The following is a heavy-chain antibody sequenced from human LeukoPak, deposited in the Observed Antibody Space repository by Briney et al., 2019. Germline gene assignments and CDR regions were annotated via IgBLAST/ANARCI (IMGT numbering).Heavy chain of an antibody. V-gene: IGHV3-30*02. J-gene: IGHJ3*02. Sequence: GGSLRLSCAASGFTFSSYGMHWVRQAPGKGLEWVAFIRYDGSNKYYADSVKGRFTISRDNSKNTLYLQMDSLRAEDTAVYYCAKDTTASRSDAFDIWGQGTMVSVSS. D-gene: IGHD4-17*01. CDR2: IRYDGSNK. CDR3: AKDTTASRSDAFDI. CDR1: GFTFSSYG.